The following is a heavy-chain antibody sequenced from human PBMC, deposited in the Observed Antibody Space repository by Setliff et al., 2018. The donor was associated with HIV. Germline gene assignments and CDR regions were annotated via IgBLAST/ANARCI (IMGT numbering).Heavy chain of an antibody. CDR1: GDSMINDRYF. Sequence: SETLSLTCAVSGDSMINDRYFWSWFRQAPGKGLEWIGNILHRGTTYYNPSLNSRVTMSVDTSKNQFSLELSSVTAADTTVYYCARDGGTYAIGDAFDIWGQGTMVTVSS. V-gene: IGHV4-39*07. CDR2: ILHRGTT. CDR3: ARDGGTYAIGDAFDI. D-gene: IGHD3-16*01. J-gene: IGHJ3*02.